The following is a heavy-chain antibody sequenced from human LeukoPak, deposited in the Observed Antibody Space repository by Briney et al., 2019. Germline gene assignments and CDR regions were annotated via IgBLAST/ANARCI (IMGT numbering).Heavy chain of an antibody. V-gene: IGHV3-23*01. CDR3: AKDQVWIVVGSFDY. D-gene: IGHD3-22*01. Sequence: GGSLRLSCAASGFTFSNYAMNWVRQAPGKGLEWVSTISASGGSTSYADSEKGRFIMSRDNSKNTLYLQMNSLRAEDTAVYYCAKDQVWIVVGSFDYWGQGTLVTVSS. CDR1: GFTFSNYA. CDR2: ISASGGST. J-gene: IGHJ4*02.